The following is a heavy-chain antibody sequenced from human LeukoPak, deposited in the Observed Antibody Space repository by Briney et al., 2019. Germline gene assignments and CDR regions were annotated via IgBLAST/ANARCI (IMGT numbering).Heavy chain of an antibody. D-gene: IGHD6-19*01. V-gene: IGHV4-59*01. CDR2: TYYSGST. CDR3: ARDLFGYSSGWRL. CDR1: VGSISSYY. Sequence: PSETLSLTCTVSVGSISSYYWSWIRQPPGKGLECVGYTYYSGSTSYNPSLQSRVTISVDTSKNQFSLKLSSVPDADTAVYYCARDLFGYSSGWRLWGQGTMVTVSS. J-gene: IGHJ3*01.